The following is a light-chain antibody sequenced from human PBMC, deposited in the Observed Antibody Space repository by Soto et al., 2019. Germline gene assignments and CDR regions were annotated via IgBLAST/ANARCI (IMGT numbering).Light chain of an antibody. CDR2: DVN. J-gene: IGLJ1*01. Sequence: QSVLTQPAAVSGSPGQSITISFPGTSSDVVGYNFVSWYQHHPGKAPKLIIYDVNNRPSGVSNRFSGSKSGNTASLTISGLQAEDEADYYCTSYTTSSTYVFGTGTKVTGL. CDR3: TSYTTSSTYV. CDR1: SSDVVGYNF. V-gene: IGLV2-14*03.